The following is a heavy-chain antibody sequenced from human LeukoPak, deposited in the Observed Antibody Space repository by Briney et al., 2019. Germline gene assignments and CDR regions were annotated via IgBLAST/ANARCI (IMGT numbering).Heavy chain of an antibody. CDR2: INPNSGGT. Sequence: ASVKVSCKASGYTFTGYYMHWVRQAPGQGLEWMGWINPNSGGTNYAQKFQGRVTMTRDTSISTAYMELSRLRSDDTAVYYCARDSQYIAAPEGWFDPWGQGTLVTVSS. J-gene: IGHJ5*02. CDR1: GYTFTGYY. CDR3: ARDSQYIAAPEGWFDP. D-gene: IGHD6-13*01. V-gene: IGHV1-2*02.